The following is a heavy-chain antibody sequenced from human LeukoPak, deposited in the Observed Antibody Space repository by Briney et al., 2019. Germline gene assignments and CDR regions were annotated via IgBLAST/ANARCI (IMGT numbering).Heavy chain of an antibody. CDR2: IYHSGST. CDR3: ARVVMCGNGGSCYQSYYYYYGMDV. V-gene: IGHV4-38-2*01. Sequence: SETLSLICAVSGYSISSGYYWGWIRQPPGKGLEWIGSIYHSGSTYYNPSLKSRVTISVDTSKNQFSLKLSSVTAADTAVYYCARVVMCGNGGSCYQSYYYYYGMDVWGKGTTVTVSS. CDR1: GYSISSGYY. J-gene: IGHJ6*04. D-gene: IGHD2-15*01.